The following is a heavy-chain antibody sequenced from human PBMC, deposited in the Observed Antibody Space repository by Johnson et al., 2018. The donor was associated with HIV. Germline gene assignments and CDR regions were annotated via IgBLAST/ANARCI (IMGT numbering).Heavy chain of an antibody. CDR3: AKDIGDGYNRWGAFDI. J-gene: IGHJ3*02. D-gene: IGHD5-24*01. CDR2: ISYDGSNK. CDR1: RFTFSTYA. V-gene: IGHV3-30*04. Sequence: QVQLVESGGGVVQPGRSLRLSCAASRFTFSTYAMHWVRQAPGKGLEWVAVISYDGSNKYYLDSVKGRFTISRDNSKNTLYLQMNSLRAEDTAVYYCAKDIGDGYNRWGAFDIWSQGTMVTVSS.